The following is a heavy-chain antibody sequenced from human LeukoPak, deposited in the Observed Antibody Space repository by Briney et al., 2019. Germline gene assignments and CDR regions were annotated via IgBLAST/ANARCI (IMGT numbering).Heavy chain of an antibody. CDR2: IYTGGGT. CDR3: ARDSGRFDVFDI. V-gene: IGHV3-53*01. D-gene: IGHD3-10*01. Sequence: GGSLRLSCAASGFTVSSKHMSWVRQAPGKGLEWVSVIYTGGGTDYADSVKGRFTISRDNSKNTLYLQMNSLRAEDTAVYYCARDSGRFDVFDIWGQGTMVTVSS. J-gene: IGHJ3*02. CDR1: GFTVSSKH.